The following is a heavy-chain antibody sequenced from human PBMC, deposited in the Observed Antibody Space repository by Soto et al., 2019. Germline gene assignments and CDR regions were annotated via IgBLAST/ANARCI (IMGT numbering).Heavy chain of an antibody. V-gene: IGHV3-30*19. CDR3: ARWGTTGGLDV. J-gene: IGHJ1*01. Sequence: QVQLVESGGGVVQPGTSLRVSCVGSGFTFRSYVIHWVRQAPGKGLEWVALTSYDGSDKYYGDSVRGRSTISRDNSRNTVDLQMDSLRLEDTALYYCARWGTTGGLDVWGQGTLVSVS. D-gene: IGHD3-16*01. CDR1: GFTFRSYV. CDR2: TSYDGSDK.